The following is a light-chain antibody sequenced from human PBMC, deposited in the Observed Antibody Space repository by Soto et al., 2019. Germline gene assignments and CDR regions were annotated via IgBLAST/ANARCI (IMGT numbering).Light chain of an antibody. CDR3: QQYRNWPPLT. CDR1: LDVGSD. V-gene: IGKV3-15*01. Sequence: EIVLTQSPATLSLSPGETVSLSCRASLDVGSDLAWYQQKPGQPPSLLLSGSFTRATGVPPRFSGDESGTDFTLTISSLQSYDFAIYDCQQYRNWPPLTFGGGTKVEN. CDR2: GSF. J-gene: IGKJ4*01.